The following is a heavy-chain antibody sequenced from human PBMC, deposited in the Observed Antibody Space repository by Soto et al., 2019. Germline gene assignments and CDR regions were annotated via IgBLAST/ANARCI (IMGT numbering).Heavy chain of an antibody. V-gene: IGHV3-23*01. D-gene: IGHD2-15*01. CDR1: GFTFSSYA. CDR3: AKDARGVVVVAATPASYYFDY. J-gene: IGHJ4*02. Sequence: GGSLRLSCAASGFTFSSYAMSWVRQAPGKGLEWVSAISGSGGSTYYADSVKGRFTISRDNSKNTLYLQMNSLRAEDTAVYYCAKDARGVVVVAATPASYYFDYWGQGTLVTVSS. CDR2: ISGSGGST.